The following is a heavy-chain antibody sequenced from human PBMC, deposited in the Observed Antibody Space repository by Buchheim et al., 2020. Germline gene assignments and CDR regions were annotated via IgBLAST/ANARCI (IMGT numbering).Heavy chain of an antibody. V-gene: IGHV3-7*01. CDR2: IKQDGSEK. CDR1: GFTFSSYW. Sequence: EVQLVESGGGLVQPGGSLRLSCAASGFTFSSYWMSWVRQAPGKGLEWVANIKQDGSEKYYVDSVMGRFTISRDNAKNSLYLQMNSLRAEDTAVYYCARDNIVVVPAAIHYYYYMDVWGKGTT. D-gene: IGHD2-2*01. J-gene: IGHJ6*03. CDR3: ARDNIVVVPAAIHYYYYMDV.